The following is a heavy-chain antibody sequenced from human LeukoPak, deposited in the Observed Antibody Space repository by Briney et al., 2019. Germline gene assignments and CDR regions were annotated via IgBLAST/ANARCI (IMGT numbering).Heavy chain of an antibody. Sequence: PGGSLRLSCAASGFTFSSYWMHWVRHAPGKGLVWVSRINSDGSSTSYADSVKGRFTISRDNAKNTLYLQMNSLRAEDTAVYYCARAYYYDSSGYYYDYFDYWGQGTLVTVSS. V-gene: IGHV3-74*01. CDR2: INSDGSST. CDR1: GFTFSSYW. CDR3: ARAYYYDSSGYYYDYFDY. J-gene: IGHJ4*02. D-gene: IGHD3-22*01.